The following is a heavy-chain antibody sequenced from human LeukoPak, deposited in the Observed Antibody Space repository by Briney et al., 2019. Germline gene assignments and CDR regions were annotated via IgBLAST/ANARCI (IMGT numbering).Heavy chain of an antibody. CDR3: AKDHHGDYVDY. CDR1: GFTFNNYG. V-gene: IGHV3-30*18. Sequence: GRSLRLSCVASGFTFNNYGMHWVRQAPGKGLEWVAVISYDGSNKYYADSVKGRFTISRDNSKNTLYLQMNSLRAEDTAVYYCAKDHHGDYVDYWGQGTLVTVSS. CDR2: ISYDGSNK. D-gene: IGHD4-17*01. J-gene: IGHJ4*02.